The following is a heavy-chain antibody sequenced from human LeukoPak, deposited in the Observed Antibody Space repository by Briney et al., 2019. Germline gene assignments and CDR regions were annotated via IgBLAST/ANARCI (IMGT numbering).Heavy chain of an antibody. CDR3: ARAASHYDSSGVSVY. V-gene: IGHV3-21*01. CDR1: GFTFSSYT. J-gene: IGHJ4*02. Sequence: PGGSLRLSCAASGFTFSSYTMNWVRQAPGKGLQWVPSISSSSSYVYYADSVKGRFTISRDNAKNSLYLQMNSLRAEDTAVYYCARAASHYDSSGVSVYWGQGTLVTVSS. D-gene: IGHD3-22*01. CDR2: ISSSSSYV.